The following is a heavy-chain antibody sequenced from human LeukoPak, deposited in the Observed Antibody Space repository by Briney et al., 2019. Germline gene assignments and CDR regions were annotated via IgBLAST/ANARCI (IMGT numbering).Heavy chain of an antibody. J-gene: IGHJ3*02. CDR1: GVTFSDYY. V-gene: IGHV4-34*01. CDR3: ARSNGYGLVDI. Sequence: AETLSLSCAAYGVTFSDYYWNWIRQPPGKGLEWIGEINHSGSTNYNPSLKSRVTISVDTSKNHFSLTLTSVTAADTAVYYCARSNGYGLVDIWGQGTMVTVSS. CDR2: INHSGST. D-gene: IGHD3-10*01.